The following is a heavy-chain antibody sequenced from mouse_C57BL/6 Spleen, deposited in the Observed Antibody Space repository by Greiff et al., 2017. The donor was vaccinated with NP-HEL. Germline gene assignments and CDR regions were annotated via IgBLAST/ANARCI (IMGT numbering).Heavy chain of an antibody. J-gene: IGHJ3*01. Sequence: EVQGVESGGGLVKPGGSLKLSCAASGFTFSSYAMSWVRQTPEKRLEWVATISDGGSYTYYPDNVKGRFTISRDNAKNNLYLQMSHLKSEDTAMYYCARAHGYPAWFAYWGQGTLVTVSA. CDR1: GFTFSSYA. CDR3: ARAHGYPAWFAY. D-gene: IGHD2-2*01. CDR2: ISDGGSYT. V-gene: IGHV5-4*01.